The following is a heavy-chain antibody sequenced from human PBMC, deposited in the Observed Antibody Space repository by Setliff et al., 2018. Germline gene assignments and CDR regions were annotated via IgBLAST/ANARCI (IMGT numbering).Heavy chain of an antibody. V-gene: IGHV4-59*01. D-gene: IGHD3-10*01. Sequence: PSETLSLTCSVSGGFFTGFYWSWLRQSPGKGPEWIGYVHYSGSTLYTPSLKSRVTISLDTSKNQINLSLSSLTAADTAVYYCARHRGASFDSWGQGVLVTVSS. J-gene: IGHJ4*02. CDR2: VHYSGST. CDR3: ARHRGASFDS. CDR1: GGFFTGFY.